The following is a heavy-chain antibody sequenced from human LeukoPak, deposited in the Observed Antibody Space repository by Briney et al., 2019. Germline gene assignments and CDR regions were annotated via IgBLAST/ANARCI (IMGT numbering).Heavy chain of an antibody. CDR2: INQDGSEK. Sequence: PGGSLRLSRAASGFTFSYYAMSWVRQAPGKGLEWVANINQDGSEKYYVDSVKGRFTISRDNAKNSLYLQMNSLRAEDTAVYYCARAVEAGTTSPGGQGTLVTVSS. J-gene: IGHJ5*02. CDR1: GFTFSYYA. D-gene: IGHD1-1*01. CDR3: ARAVEAGTTSP. V-gene: IGHV3-7*05.